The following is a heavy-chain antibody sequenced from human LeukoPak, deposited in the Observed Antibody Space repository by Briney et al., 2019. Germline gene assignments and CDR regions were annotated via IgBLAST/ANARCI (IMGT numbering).Heavy chain of an antibody. CDR2: ISGSGGSA. D-gene: IGHD3-22*01. V-gene: IGHV3-23*01. Sequence: GGSLRLSCAASGFTFSSYAMSWVRQAPGKGPEWVSAISGSGGSAYYADSVKGRFTISRDNSKNTLYLQMNSLRAEDTAVYYCAKDLTPPDYYYDSSGYYGAFDYWGQGTLVTVSS. CDR3: AKDLTPPDYYYDSSGYYGAFDY. J-gene: IGHJ4*02. CDR1: GFTFSSYA.